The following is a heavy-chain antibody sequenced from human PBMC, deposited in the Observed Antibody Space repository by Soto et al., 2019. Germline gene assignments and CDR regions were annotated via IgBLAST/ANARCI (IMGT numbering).Heavy chain of an antibody. CDR3: ARDQPGSPFYYYYYYMDV. V-gene: IGHV3-48*01. J-gene: IGHJ6*03. CDR1: GFTFSSYS. D-gene: IGHD3-10*01. Sequence: EVQLVESGGGLVQPGGSLRLSCAASGFTFSSYSMNWVRQAPGKGLEWVSYISSSSSTIYYADSVKGRFTISRDNAKNSLYLQMNSLRAEDTAVYYCARDQPGSPFYYYYYYMDVWGKGTTVTVSS. CDR2: ISSSSSTI.